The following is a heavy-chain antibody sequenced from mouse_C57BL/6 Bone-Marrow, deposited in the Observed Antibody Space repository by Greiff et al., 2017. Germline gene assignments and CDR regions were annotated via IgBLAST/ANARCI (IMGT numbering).Heavy chain of an antibody. CDR1: GYTFTSYW. V-gene: IGHV1-7*01. CDR3: ARTGLLRDYAMDY. CDR2: INPSSGST. Sequence: VKLQESGAELAKPGASVKLSCKASGYTFTSYWMHWVKQRPGQGLEWIGYINPSSGSTKYNQKFKDKATLTADKSSSTSYMQLSSLTYEDSAVYYYARTGLLRDYAMDYWGQGTSVTVSS. D-gene: IGHD1-1*01. J-gene: IGHJ4*01.